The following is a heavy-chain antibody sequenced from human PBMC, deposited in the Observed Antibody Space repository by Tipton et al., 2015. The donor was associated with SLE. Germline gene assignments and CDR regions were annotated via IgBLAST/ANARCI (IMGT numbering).Heavy chain of an antibody. Sequence: TLSLTCTVSGGSISSHYLSWIRQPPGKGLEWIGYIYYSGSTNYNPSLKSRVTISVDTSKNQFSLKLSSVTAADTAVYYCARLHGYSYGLNWFDPWGQGTLISVSS. V-gene: IGHV4-59*11. D-gene: IGHD5-18*01. CDR1: GGSISSHY. CDR3: ARLHGYSYGLNWFDP. CDR2: IYYSGST. J-gene: IGHJ5*02.